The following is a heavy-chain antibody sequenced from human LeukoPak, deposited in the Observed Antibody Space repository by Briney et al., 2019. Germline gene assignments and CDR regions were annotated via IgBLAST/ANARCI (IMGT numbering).Heavy chain of an antibody. Sequence: GGSLRLSCAASGFVFRDAAMTWVRQAPGKGLEWVSLIASSGLNTYYADSVRGRFTISRDNSKNTLSLQMNSLRVEDTAIYYCARDIELSTWGLGTLVTVSS. CDR2: IASSGLNT. CDR1: GFVFRDAA. J-gene: IGHJ3*01. CDR3: ARDIELST. V-gene: IGHV3-23*01. D-gene: IGHD5-12*01.